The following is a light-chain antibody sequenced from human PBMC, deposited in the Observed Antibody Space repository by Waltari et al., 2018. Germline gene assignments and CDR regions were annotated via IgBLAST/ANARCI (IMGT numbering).Light chain of an antibody. Sequence: QSVLTQPPSVSGAPGQRVTISCNGSSSNIGAGYDVHWYQQLPGTAPKVLMYRNNNRPPGVPDRFAGCKSGTSASLAITGLQAEDEADYFCQSYDSSLSGSGVFGGGTRLTVL. CDR3: QSYDSSLSGSGV. CDR1: SSNIGAGYD. V-gene: IGLV1-40*01. CDR2: RNN. J-gene: IGLJ3*02.